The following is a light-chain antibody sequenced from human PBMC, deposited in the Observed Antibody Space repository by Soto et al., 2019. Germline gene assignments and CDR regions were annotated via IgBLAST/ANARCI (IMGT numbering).Light chain of an antibody. V-gene: IGLV2-11*01. CDR1: SSDVGGYNY. CDR2: DVS. CDR3: CSYAGSYTWG. J-gene: IGLJ2*01. Sequence: QSALTQPRSVSGSPGQSVTISCTGTSSDVGGYNYVSWYQQHPGKAPKLMIYDVSKRPSGVPDRFSGSKSGNTASLTISGPQAEDEADYYCCSYAGSYTWGFGGGTKLTVL.